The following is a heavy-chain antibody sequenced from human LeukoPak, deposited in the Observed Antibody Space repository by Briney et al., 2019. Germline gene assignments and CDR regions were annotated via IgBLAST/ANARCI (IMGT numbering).Heavy chain of an antibody. J-gene: IGHJ5*02. CDR3: ARDRRLMDLTRGFMAWFDP. V-gene: IGHV4-39*07. CDR2: IYYSGST. D-gene: IGHD5-12*01. Sequence: SETLSLTCTVSGGSISSSSYYWGWIRQPPGKGLEWIGSIYYSGSTYYNPPLKSRVTISVDTSKNQFSLKLSSVTAADTAVYYCARDRRLMDLTRGFMAWFDPWGQGTLVTVSS. CDR1: GGSISSSSYY.